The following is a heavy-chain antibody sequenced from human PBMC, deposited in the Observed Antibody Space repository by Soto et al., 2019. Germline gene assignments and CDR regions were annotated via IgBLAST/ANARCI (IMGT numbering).Heavy chain of an antibody. V-gene: IGHV3-21*01. CDR3: ARDFYYDSSGPFGSFDI. D-gene: IGHD3-22*01. J-gene: IGHJ3*02. CDR2: ISSSSSYI. Sequence: GGSLRLSCAASGFTFSSYSMNWVRQAPGKGLEWVSSISSSSSYIYYADSVKGRFTISRDNAKNSLYLQMNSLRAEDTAVYYCARDFYYDSSGPFGSFDIWGQGTMVTVSS. CDR1: GFTFSSYS.